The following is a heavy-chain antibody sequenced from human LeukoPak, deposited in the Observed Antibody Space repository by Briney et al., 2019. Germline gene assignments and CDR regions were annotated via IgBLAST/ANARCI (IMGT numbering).Heavy chain of an antibody. CDR2: INHSGST. Sequence: SETLSLTCAVYGGSFSGYYWSWIRQPPGKGLEWIGEINHSGSTNYNPSLKSRVTISVDTSKNQFSLKLSSVTAADTAVYYCARLGQHRSFDYWGQGTLVTVSS. J-gene: IGHJ4*02. CDR1: GGSFSGYY. CDR3: ARLGQHRSFDY. D-gene: IGHD3-16*01. V-gene: IGHV4-34*01.